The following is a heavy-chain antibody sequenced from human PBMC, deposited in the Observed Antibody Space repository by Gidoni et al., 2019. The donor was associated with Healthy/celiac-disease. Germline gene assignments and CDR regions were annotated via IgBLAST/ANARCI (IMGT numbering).Heavy chain of an antibody. D-gene: IGHD2-15*01. V-gene: IGHV3-23*01. CDR1: GLPFSRYA. J-gene: IGHJ4*02. Sequence: EVQLLESGGGLVQPGWSLRLSCAASGLPFSRYAMRWVRQAPGKGLEWVSAISGSGGSTYYADSVKGRFTISRDNSKNTLYLQMNSRRAEDTAVYYCAKKETGVVVAHCVYWGQGTLVTVSS. CDR2: ISGSGGST. CDR3: AKKETGVVVAHCVY.